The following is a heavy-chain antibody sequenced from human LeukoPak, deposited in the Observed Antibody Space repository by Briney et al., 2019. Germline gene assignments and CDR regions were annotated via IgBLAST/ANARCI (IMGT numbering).Heavy chain of an antibody. J-gene: IGHJ4*02. CDR1: GFTFSSYA. Sequence: PGRSLRLSCAASGFTFSSYAMHWVRQAAGKGLEWMAVISYDGSNKYYADSVKGRFIISRDKSKNTLYLQMNSLRAEDTAVYYCARETEAFDYWGQGTLVTVSS. V-gene: IGHV3-30-3*01. CDR3: ARETEAFDY. CDR2: ISYDGSNK.